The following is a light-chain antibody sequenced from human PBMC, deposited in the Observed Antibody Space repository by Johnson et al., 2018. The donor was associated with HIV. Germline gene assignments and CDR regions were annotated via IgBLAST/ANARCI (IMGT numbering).Light chain of an antibody. CDR3: GIWDSRLSAFV. CDR1: SSNIGNNY. Sequence: QSVLTQPPSVSAAPGQKVTISCSGSSSNIGNNYVSWYQQLPGTAPKLLIYDNNKRPSGIPDRFSGSKSGTSATLGITGLQTGDEADYSCGIWDSRLSAFVFGTGTKVTV. V-gene: IGLV1-51*01. CDR2: DNN. J-gene: IGLJ1*01.